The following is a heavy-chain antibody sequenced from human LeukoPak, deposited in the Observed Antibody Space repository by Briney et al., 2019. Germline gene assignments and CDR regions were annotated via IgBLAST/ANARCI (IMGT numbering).Heavy chain of an antibody. J-gene: IGHJ3*02. V-gene: IGHV4-61*02. CDR3: ARAVSGYHRPAFDI. Sequence: SETLSLTFTVSGGSISTGSYYWSWIRQPAGKGLEWIGRIYTSGSTNYNPSLKSRVTISVDTSKNQFSLKLSSVTAADTAVYYCARAVSGYHRPAFDIWGQGTMVTVSS. CDR2: IYTSGST. D-gene: IGHD5-12*01. CDR1: GGSISTGSYY.